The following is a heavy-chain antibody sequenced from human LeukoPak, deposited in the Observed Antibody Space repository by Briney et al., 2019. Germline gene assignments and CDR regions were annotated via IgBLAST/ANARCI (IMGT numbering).Heavy chain of an antibody. CDR1: GFTFSSYT. CDR3: ARHSGSYPHYYYMDV. CDR2: INSDGITT. D-gene: IGHD1-26*01. V-gene: IGHV3-74*01. J-gene: IGHJ6*03. Sequence: GGSLRLSCAASGFTFSSYTMNWVRQAPGKGLEWVSRINSDGITTTYADSVKGRFTISRDNAKNTLYLQMNSLRAEDTAIYYCARHSGSYPHYYYMDVWGKGTTVTVSS.